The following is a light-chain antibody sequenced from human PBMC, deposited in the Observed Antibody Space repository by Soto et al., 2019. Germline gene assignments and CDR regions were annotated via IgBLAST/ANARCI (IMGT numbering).Light chain of an antibody. CDR2: GAS. V-gene: IGKV3-15*01. CDR3: QQYFPWPLTWT. CDR1: QSIRTN. Sequence: EIVLTQSPATLAVSAGGRATLSCRASQSIRTNVAWYQQLPGQAPRLLVYGASTRATGVPATFSGSGSGIEFTLTFSILLSEDPPFSSCQQYFPWPLTWTFGPGTKVQIK. J-gene: IGKJ1*01.